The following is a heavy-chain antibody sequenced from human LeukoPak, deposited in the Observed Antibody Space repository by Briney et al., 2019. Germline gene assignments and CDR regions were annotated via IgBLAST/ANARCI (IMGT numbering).Heavy chain of an antibody. CDR3: ARHHESYKYYGDYLNCFDP. D-gene: IGHD4-17*01. CDR1: GYTFTGYY. Sequence: ASVKVSCKASGYTFTGYYIHWVRQAPGQGLEWMGRINPNSGGTNYTQKFQGRVTMTRDTSISTAYMERRRLTSDDTAVYYCARHHESYKYYGDYLNCFDPWGQGTLVTVSS. CDR2: INPNSGGT. V-gene: IGHV1-2*06. J-gene: IGHJ5*02.